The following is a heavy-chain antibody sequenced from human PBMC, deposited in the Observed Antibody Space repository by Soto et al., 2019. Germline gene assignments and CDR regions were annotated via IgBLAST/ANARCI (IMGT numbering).Heavy chain of an antibody. D-gene: IGHD3-10*01. Sequence: GGSLRLSCAASGFTFSSYAMHWVRQAPGKGLEWVAVISYDGSNKYYADSVKGRFTISRDNSKNTLYLQMNSLRAEDTAVYYCASQVRGVKVYYYYGMDVWGQGTTVTVSS. CDR3: ASQVRGVKVYYYYGMDV. J-gene: IGHJ6*02. CDR1: GFTFSSYA. CDR2: ISYDGSNK. V-gene: IGHV3-30-3*01.